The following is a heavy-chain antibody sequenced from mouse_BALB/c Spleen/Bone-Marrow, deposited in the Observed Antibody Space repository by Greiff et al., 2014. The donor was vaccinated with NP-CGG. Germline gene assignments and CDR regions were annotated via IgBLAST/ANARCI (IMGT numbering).Heavy chain of an antibody. CDR2: IDPENGDT. Sequence: VQLQQSGAELVRSGASVKLSCTASGFNIKYYYMHWVKQRPEQGLEWIGWIDPENGDTEYAPKFQGKATMTADTSSNTAYLQLSSLTSEDTAVYYCNEGYGNYGYWGQGTTLTVSS. V-gene: IGHV14-4*02. CDR3: NEGYGNYGY. J-gene: IGHJ2*01. D-gene: IGHD2-10*02. CDR1: GFNIKYYY.